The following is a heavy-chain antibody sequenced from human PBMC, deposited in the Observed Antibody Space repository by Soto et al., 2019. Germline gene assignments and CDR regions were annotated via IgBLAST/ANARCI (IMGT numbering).Heavy chain of an antibody. D-gene: IGHD6-19*01. CDR3: ATDPLVYGSGWYYDY. Sequence: ASVKVSCKASGYIFTDYYMHWVRQAPGQELGWMGRINPNNGGTNYAQKFQGRVTMTRDTSANTAYMELSSLRSEDTAVYYCATDPLVYGSGWYYDYWGQGTLVTVSS. CDR1: GYIFTDYY. V-gene: IGHV1-2*06. CDR2: INPNNGGT. J-gene: IGHJ4*02.